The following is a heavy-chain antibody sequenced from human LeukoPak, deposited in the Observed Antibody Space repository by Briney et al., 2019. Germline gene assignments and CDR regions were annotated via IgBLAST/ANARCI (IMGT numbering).Heavy chain of an antibody. CDR2: IYYSGST. CDR1: GGSISSGGYY. CDR3: ARDRTGDARGFDP. V-gene: IGHV4-31*03. D-gene: IGHD3-16*01. J-gene: IGHJ5*02. Sequence: PSQTLSLTCTVSGGSISSGGYYWSWIRQHPGKGLEWIGYIYYSGSTYYNPSLKSRVTISVDTSENQFSLKLSSVTAADTAVYYCARDRTGDARGFDPWGQGTLVTVSS.